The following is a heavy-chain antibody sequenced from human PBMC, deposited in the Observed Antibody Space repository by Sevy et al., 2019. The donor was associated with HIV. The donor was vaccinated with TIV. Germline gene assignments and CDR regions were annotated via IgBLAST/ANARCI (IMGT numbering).Heavy chain of an antibody. Sequence: APVKVSCKVSGYTLTELSMHWVRQAPGKGLEWMGGFDPEDGETIYAQKFQGRVTMTEDTSTVTAYMELSSLRSADTAVYYCATSGIAVAGRGLFDYWGQGTKVIVSS. CDR1: GYTLTELS. D-gene: IGHD6-19*01. CDR3: ATSGIAVAGRGLFDY. CDR2: FDPEDGET. V-gene: IGHV1-24*01. J-gene: IGHJ4*02.